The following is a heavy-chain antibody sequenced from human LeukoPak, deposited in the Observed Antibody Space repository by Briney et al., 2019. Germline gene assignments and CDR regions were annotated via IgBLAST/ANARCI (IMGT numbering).Heavy chain of an antibody. J-gene: IGHJ4*02. V-gene: IGHV4-34*01. CDR2: INHSGST. D-gene: IGHD6-19*01. Sequence: SETQSLTCAVYGGSFSGYYWSWIRQPPGKGLEWIGEINHSGSTNYNPSLKSRVTISVDTSKNQFSLKLSSVTAADTAAYYCARGTRKEYSSGWQDYWGQGTLVTVSS. CDR3: ARGTRKEYSSGWQDY. CDR1: GGSFSGYY.